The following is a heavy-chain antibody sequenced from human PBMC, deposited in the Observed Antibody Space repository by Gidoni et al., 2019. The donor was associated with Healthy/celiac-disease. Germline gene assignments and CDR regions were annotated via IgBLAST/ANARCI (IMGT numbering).Heavy chain of an antibody. CDR2: IYYSGST. D-gene: IGHD3-16*02. J-gene: IGHJ4*02. V-gene: IGHV4-59*08. CDR1: DCPLSSSY. Sequence: QAQLPVSGPGLVRPSETLSLTCTAADCPLSSSYWSWIRQPPGKGLEWIGYIYYSGSTNYNPYLKNRVTISVDASKNQFSLKLSSVTAADTAVDYCARTRVLFGGVIRDFDYWGQGTLVTVSS. CDR3: ARTRVLFGGVIRDFDY.